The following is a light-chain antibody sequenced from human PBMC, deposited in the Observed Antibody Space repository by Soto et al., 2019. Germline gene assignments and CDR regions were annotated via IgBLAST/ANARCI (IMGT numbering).Light chain of an antibody. V-gene: IGKV3-15*01. J-gene: IGKJ2*01. CDR2: GAS. CDR3: QQYNIWPPYT. CDR1: QSVSSSY. Sequence: EIVLTQSPGTLSLSPGERAPLSCRASQSVSSSYLAWYQQKPGQAPKVLIYGASTRATGIPARFSGSGSGTEFTLPISSLQSEDFAPYYCQQYNIWPPYTFGQGTKVDIK.